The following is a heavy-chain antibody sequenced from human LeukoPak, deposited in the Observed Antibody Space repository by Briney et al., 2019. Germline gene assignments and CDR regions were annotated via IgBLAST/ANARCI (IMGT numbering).Heavy chain of an antibody. CDR2: FDPEDGET. J-gene: IGHJ4*02. V-gene: IGHV1-24*01. Sequence: GASVKVSCKASGYTFTSYDINWVRQATGQGLEWMGGFDPEDGETLYAQKFQGRVTMTEDTTTDTAHMELTSLRSEDTAVYYCAGGLISMSYWGQGSLVTVSS. CDR1: GYTFTSYD. CDR3: AGGLISMSY. D-gene: IGHD3-16*02.